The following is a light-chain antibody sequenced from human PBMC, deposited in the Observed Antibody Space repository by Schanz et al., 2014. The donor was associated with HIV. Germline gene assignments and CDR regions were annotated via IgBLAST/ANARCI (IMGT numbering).Light chain of an antibody. V-gene: IGKV1-12*01. J-gene: IGKJ1*01. CDR1: QGISRW. CDR2: AAS. CDR3: QKYSTVPPT. Sequence: DIQVTQSPSSVSASVGDRVTITCRASQGISRWLAWYQQKPGQAPKLLIHAASTLQTGVPSRFSGFGSGTDFTLTISSLQPEDVATYYCQKYSTVPPTFGQGTKVEIK.